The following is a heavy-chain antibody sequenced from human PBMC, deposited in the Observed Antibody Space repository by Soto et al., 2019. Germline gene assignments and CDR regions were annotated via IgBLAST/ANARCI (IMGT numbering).Heavy chain of an antibody. Sequence: GASVKVSCKASGYTFTSYYMHWVRQAPGQGLEWMGIINPSGGSTSYAQKFQGRVTMTRDTSTSTVYMELSSLRSEDTAVYYCARGVRPSGCTNGVCNWFDPWGQGTLVTVSS. CDR2: INPSGGST. J-gene: IGHJ5*02. D-gene: IGHD2-8*01. V-gene: IGHV1-46*03. CDR3: ARGVRPSGCTNGVCNWFDP. CDR1: GYTFTSYY.